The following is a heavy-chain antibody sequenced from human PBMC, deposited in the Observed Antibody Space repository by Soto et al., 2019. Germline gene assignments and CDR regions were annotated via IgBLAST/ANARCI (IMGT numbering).Heavy chain of an antibody. J-gene: IGHJ4*02. CDR2: ISGSGGST. Sequence: TGGSLRLSCAASGFTFSSYSMSWVRQAPGKGLEWVSAISGSGGSTYYADSVKGRFTISRDNSKNTLYLQMNSLRAEDTAVYYCAKEVIPLGYCSSTSCPKEDYFDYWGQGTLVTVSS. V-gene: IGHV3-23*01. CDR1: GFTFSSYS. CDR3: AKEVIPLGYCSSTSCPKEDYFDY. D-gene: IGHD2-2*01.